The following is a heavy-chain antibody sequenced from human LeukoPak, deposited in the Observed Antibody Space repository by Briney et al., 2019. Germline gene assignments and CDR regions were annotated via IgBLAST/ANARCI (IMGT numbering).Heavy chain of an antibody. D-gene: IGHD5-24*01. V-gene: IGHV3-33*06. J-gene: IGHJ4*02. CDR3: AKDETRDGNNLGATDY. Sequence: PGRSLRLSCAASGFTFSSYGMHWVRQAPGKGLEWVAVIWYDGSNKYYADSVKGRFTISRDNSKNTLYLQMNSLRAEDTAVYYCAKDETRDGNNLGATDYWGQGTLVTVSS. CDR1: GFTFSSYG. CDR2: IWYDGSNK.